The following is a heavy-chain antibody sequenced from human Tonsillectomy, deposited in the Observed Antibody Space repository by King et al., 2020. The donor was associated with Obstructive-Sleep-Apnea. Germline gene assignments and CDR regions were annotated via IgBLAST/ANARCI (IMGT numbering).Heavy chain of an antibody. Sequence: QLQESGPGLVKPSQTLSLTCTVSGGSISSGSYYWTWIRQRPGKGLEWIGYIYHSGSTSYNPSLKSRLTISVDTSKNQFSLRLTSLTAADTAVYYCARSFGDYSHYYFDLWGRGTLVIVSS. CDR1: GGSISSGSYY. CDR2: IYHSGST. D-gene: IGHD4-17*01. V-gene: IGHV4-31*03. CDR3: ARSFGDYSHYYFDL. J-gene: IGHJ2*01.